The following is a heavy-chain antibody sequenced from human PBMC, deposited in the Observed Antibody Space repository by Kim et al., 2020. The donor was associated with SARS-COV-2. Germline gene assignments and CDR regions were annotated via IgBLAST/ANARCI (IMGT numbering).Heavy chain of an antibody. Sequence: GGSLRLSCAASGFTFSSYAMSWVRQAPGKGLEWVSAISGSGGSTYYADSVKGRFTISRDNSKNTLYLQMNSLRAEDTAVYYCAKVGCSSTSCYTGNYYYYGMDVWGQGTTVTVSS. J-gene: IGHJ6*02. D-gene: IGHD2-2*02. CDR3: AKVGCSSTSCYTGNYYYYGMDV. CDR1: GFTFSSYA. V-gene: IGHV3-23*01. CDR2: ISGSGGST.